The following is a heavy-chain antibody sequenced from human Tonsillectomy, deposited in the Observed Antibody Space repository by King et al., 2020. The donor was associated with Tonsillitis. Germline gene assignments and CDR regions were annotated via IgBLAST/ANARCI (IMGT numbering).Heavy chain of an antibody. CDR3: HSGSWASHGYVFDY. CDR2: IRYDGSNK. CDR1: GFTFSSYG. D-gene: IGHD6-13*01. V-gene: IGHV3-30*02. J-gene: IGHJ4*02. Sequence: VQLVESGGGVVQPGGSLRLSCAASGFTFSSYGMHWVRQAPGKGLEWVAFIRYDGSNKYYADSVKGRFTISRDNSKNTLYLQMNSLRAEDTAVYYGHSGSWASHGYVFDYWGQGTLVTVSS.